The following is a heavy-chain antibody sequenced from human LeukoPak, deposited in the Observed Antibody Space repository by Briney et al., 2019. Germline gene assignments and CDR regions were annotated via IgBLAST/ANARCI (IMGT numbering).Heavy chain of an antibody. CDR3: ARVDDYDSSGYYYGIDY. CDR1: GYTFTGYY. J-gene: IGHJ4*02. CDR2: INPNSGGT. D-gene: IGHD3-22*01. Sequence: GASVKVSCKASGYTFTGYYMHWVRQAPGQGLEWMGWINPNSGGTNYAQKFQGRVTMTRDTSISTAYMELSRLRSDDTAVYYCARVDDYDSSGYYYGIDYWGQGTLVTVSS. V-gene: IGHV1-2*02.